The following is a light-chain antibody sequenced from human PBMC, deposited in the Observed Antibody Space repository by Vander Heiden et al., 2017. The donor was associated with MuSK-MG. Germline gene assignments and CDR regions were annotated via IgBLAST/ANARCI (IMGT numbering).Light chain of an antibody. J-gene: IGKJ4*01. CDR2: AAS. CDR1: QNISSH. Sequence: DIHVTQSPSSLSASVGDRVTITCRASQNISSHLKWYQQKPGKAPRLLIYAASSLQGGVPSRFRGSGSGTDFTLTISSLQPEDCATYYCQQSDSSPQVTFGGGTKVEIK. V-gene: IGKV1-39*01. CDR3: QQSDSSPQVT.